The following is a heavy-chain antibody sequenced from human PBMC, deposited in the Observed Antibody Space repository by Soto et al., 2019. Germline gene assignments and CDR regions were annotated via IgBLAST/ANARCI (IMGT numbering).Heavy chain of an antibody. J-gene: IGHJ4*02. V-gene: IGHV4-39*01. D-gene: IGHD3-10*01. CDR1: GGSISSSSYY. CDR3: AGGELGRGVISPFDY. CDR2: IYYSGST. Sequence: PSXTLSLTGTVSGGSISSSSYYWGLIRQPPGKGLEWIGSIYYSGSTYYNPSLKSRVTISVDTSKNQFSLKLSSVTAPYTAVYYCAGGELGRGVISPFDYWGQGTLVTVSS.